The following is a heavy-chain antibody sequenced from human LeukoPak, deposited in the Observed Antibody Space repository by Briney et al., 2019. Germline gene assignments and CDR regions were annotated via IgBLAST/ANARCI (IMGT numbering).Heavy chain of an antibody. CDR1: GFTFSSYV. J-gene: IGHJ4*02. CDR2: ISGSADYT. V-gene: IGHV3-23*01. CDR3: ARRDTRSNGWFAFDF. D-gene: IGHD6-19*01. Sequence: PGGSLRLSCAASGFTFSSYVMNWVRQAPGKGLEWVSAISGSADYTYYADSVKGRFIISRDNSNNLLHLQMNSLRAEDTALYYCARRDTRSNGWFAFDFWGQGTLVTVSS.